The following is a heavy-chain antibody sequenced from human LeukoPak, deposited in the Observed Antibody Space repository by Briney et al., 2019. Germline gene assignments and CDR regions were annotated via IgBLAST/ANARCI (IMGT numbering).Heavy chain of an antibody. CDR2: IIPILGIT. D-gene: IGHD6-13*01. CDR3: ARARRSDSSWYDY. J-gene: IGHJ4*02. CDR1: GGTFSSYA. V-gene: IGHV1-69*04. Sequence: SVKVSCKASGGTFSSYAISWVRQAPGQGLEWMGRIIPILGITNYAQKFQGRVTITADKSTNTVYMELSSLESEDTAIYYCARARRSDSSWYDYWGQGTLVTVSS.